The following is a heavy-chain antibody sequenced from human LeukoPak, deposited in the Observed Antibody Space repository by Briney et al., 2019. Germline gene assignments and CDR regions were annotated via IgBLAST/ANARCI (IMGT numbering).Heavy chain of an antibody. CDR3: AKDLKYYDILTGYYLDAFDI. D-gene: IGHD3-9*01. CDR1: GFSLSDYS. Sequence: GGSLRLSCVASGFSLSDYSMNWVRQAPGEGLEWVSAISGSGGSTYYADSVKGRFTISRDNSKNTLYLQMNSLRAEDTAVYYCAKDLKYYDILTGYYLDAFDIWGQGTMVTVSS. V-gene: IGHV3-23*01. CDR2: ISGSGGST. J-gene: IGHJ3*02.